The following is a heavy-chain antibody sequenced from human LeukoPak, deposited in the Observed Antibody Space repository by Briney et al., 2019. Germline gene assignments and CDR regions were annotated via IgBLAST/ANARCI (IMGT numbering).Heavy chain of an antibody. CDR3: ARLGTGIWFGELNYFDY. CDR1: GGSISSSSYY. D-gene: IGHD3-10*01. CDR2: IYYSGST. V-gene: IGHV4-39*01. J-gene: IGHJ4*02. Sequence: PSETLSLTCTVSGGSISSSSYYWGWIRQPPGKGLEWIGSIYYSGSTYYNPSLKSRVTISVDTSKNPSPLKLSSMTAADTAVYYCARLGTGIWFGELNYFDYWGQGTLVTVSS.